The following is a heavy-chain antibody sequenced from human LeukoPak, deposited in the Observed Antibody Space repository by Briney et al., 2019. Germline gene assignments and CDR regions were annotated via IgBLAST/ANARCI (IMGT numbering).Heavy chain of an antibody. J-gene: IGHJ4*02. CDR1: GFTFSSYA. CDR3: ARVSYGSGSYYFDY. Sequence: GGSLRLSCAASGFTFSSYAMHWVRQAPGKGLEWVAVISYDGSNKYYADSVKGRFTISRDNSKNTLYLQMNSLRAEDTAVYYCARVSYGSGSYYFDYWGQGTLVTVSS. CDR2: ISYDGSNK. D-gene: IGHD3-10*01. V-gene: IGHV3-30-3*01.